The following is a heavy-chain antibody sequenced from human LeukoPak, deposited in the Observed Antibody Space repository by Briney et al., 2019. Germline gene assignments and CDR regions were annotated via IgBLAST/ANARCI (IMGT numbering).Heavy chain of an antibody. J-gene: IGHJ4*02. D-gene: IGHD6-19*01. CDR2: IRSKAYGGTT. CDR1: GFTFGDYA. V-gene: IGHV3-49*04. CDR3: TRAVSCWTGYFDY. Sequence: GGSLRLSCTDSGFTFGDYAMSWGRQAPGKGLEWVGFIRSKAYGGTTEYAASVKGRFTISRDDSKSIAYLQMNSLKTGDTAVYYCTRAVSCWTGYFDYGGQGTLVTVSS.